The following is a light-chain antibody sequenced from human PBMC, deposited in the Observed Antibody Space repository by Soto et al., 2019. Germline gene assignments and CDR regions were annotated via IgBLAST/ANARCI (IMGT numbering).Light chain of an antibody. CDR2: EVS. CDR3: SSYTSSTNDV. Sequence: QSALTQPASVSGSPGQSITISCTGTSIDIAPYNYVSWYQQHPGKAPKLIIYEVSYRPSGISNRFSGSKSGNTASLTISGLQAEDEADYYCSSYTSSTNDVFGTGTKLTVL. CDR1: SIDIAPYNY. J-gene: IGLJ1*01. V-gene: IGLV2-14*01.